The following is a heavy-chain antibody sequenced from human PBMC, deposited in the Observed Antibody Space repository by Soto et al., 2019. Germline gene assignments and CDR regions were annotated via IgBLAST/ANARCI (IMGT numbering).Heavy chain of an antibody. V-gene: IGHV1-69*06. CDR3: ARDPSGRSSSLHAYYYGMDV. CDR2: IIPIFGTA. J-gene: IGHJ6*02. Sequence: SVKVSCKASGGTFSSYAISWLRQAPGQGLEWMGGIIPIFGTANYAQKFQGRVTITADTATSTAYMELRRLRSDDAAVYYCARDPSGRSSSLHAYYYGMDVWGQGTTVTVSS. D-gene: IGHD6-6*01. CDR1: GGTFSSYA.